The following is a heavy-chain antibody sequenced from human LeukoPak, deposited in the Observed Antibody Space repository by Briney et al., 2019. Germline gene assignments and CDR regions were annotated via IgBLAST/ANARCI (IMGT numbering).Heavy chain of an antibody. CDR1: GFTLSSYE. Sequence: GGSLRLSCAASGFTLSSYEMNWVRQAPGKGLVWVSRINSDGSSTSYADSVKGRFTISRDNAKNTLYLQMNSLRAEDTAVYYCARVVAVAAKDYWGQGTLVTVSS. J-gene: IGHJ4*02. CDR3: ARVVAVAAKDY. V-gene: IGHV3-74*01. CDR2: INSDGSST. D-gene: IGHD6-19*01.